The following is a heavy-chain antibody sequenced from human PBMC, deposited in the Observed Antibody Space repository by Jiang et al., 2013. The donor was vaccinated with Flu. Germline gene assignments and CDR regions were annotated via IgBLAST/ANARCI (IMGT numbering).Heavy chain of an antibody. J-gene: IGHJ6*02. V-gene: IGHV5-51*01. CDR2: IYPTNSDT. D-gene: IGHD2-21*01. Sequence: YWIAWVRQVPGKGLEWMGNIYPTNSDTKYSPSFQGRVTISVDKSINTAYLQWSILEASDTATYYCARHDLWVSDRYYDNGMDVWGQGTTVTVSS. CDR3: ARHDLWVSDRYYDNGMDV. CDR1: YW.